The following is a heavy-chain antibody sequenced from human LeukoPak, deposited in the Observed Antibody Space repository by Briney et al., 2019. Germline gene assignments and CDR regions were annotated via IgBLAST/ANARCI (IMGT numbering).Heavy chain of an antibody. Sequence: GGSLRLSCAASGFTVSNNYMSWVRQAPGKGLEWVSVIYSGDNTYYVEYVKGRFTISRDNSKNTLLLQMNRLRAEDTAVYYCAGRRVLDASFDYWGQGTLVTVSS. J-gene: IGHJ4*02. D-gene: IGHD3-16*01. CDR1: GFTVSNNY. V-gene: IGHV3-66*02. CDR2: IYSGDNT. CDR3: AGRRVLDASFDY.